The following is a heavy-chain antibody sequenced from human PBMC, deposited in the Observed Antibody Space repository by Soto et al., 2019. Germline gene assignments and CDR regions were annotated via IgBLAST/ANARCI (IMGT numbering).Heavy chain of an antibody. CDR3: ARNWYSSSPYYYGMDV. Sequence: GESLKISSEGSGYSFTSYLVSWGRQMPGKGREWMGRIDPSDSYTNYSPSFQGHVTISADKSISAAYLQWSSMKASDTAMYYCARNWYSSSPYYYGMDVWGQGTTVTVSS. CDR1: GYSFTSYL. V-gene: IGHV5-10-1*01. D-gene: IGHD6-19*01. J-gene: IGHJ6*02. CDR2: IDPSDSYT.